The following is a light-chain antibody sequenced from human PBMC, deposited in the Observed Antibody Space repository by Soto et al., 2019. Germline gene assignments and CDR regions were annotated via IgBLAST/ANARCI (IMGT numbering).Light chain of an antibody. CDR1: QSISHN. CDR2: GAS. Sequence: EIVMTQSPATLSVSPGERATLSCRANQSISHNLAWYQQKPGQAPRLLVYGASTRATGIPARFSGSGSGTEFTLTISSLQSEDFAVYYCQQYNNWWTFGQGTKVDIK. CDR3: QQYNNWWT. V-gene: IGKV3-15*01. J-gene: IGKJ1*01.